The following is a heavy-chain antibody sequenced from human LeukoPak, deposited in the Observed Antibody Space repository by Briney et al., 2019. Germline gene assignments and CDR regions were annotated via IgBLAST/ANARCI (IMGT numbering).Heavy chain of an antibody. J-gene: IGHJ4*02. V-gene: IGHV3-23*01. CDR3: ARDRAAFDS. Sequence: SGGSQRLSCAASGFTFSSFPMSWVRQAPGKGLQWVSGITGRGGNTYYADSVEGRFTISRDNSKNTLSLQMDSLRAEDTAIYYCARDRAAFDSWGQGTLVTVSS. CDR1: GFTFSSFP. CDR2: ITGRGGNT. D-gene: IGHD6-25*01.